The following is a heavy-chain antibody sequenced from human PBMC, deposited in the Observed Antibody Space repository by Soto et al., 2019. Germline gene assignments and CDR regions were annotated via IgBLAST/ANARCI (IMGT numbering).Heavy chain of an antibody. J-gene: IGHJ6*02. V-gene: IGHV1-69*13. Sequence: ASVKVSCKASGGTFSSYAISWVRQAPGQGLEWKGGIIPIFGTANYAQKFQGRVTITADESTSTAYMELSSLRSEDTAVYYCARFLTGLVPAAIYDYYYGMDVWGQGTTVTVSS. D-gene: IGHD2-2*01. CDR1: GGTFSSYA. CDR3: ARFLTGLVPAAIYDYYYGMDV. CDR2: IIPIFGTA.